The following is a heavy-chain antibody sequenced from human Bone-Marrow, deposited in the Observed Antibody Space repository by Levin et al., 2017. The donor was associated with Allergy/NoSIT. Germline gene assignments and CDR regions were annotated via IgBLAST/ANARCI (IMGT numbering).Heavy chain of an antibody. J-gene: IGHJ4*02. D-gene: IGHD5/OR15-5a*01. CDR2: INPNSGGT. Sequence: AASVKVSCEASGYTFIAYFIHWVRQAPGEGLECMGWINPNSGGTNYAQKFQGRVTMTSDTSISTAYLELSSLTSDDTAVYYCARAGVYEMDYWGQGTLVIVSS. V-gene: IGHV1-2*02. CDR1: GYTFIAYF. CDR3: ARAGVYEMDY.